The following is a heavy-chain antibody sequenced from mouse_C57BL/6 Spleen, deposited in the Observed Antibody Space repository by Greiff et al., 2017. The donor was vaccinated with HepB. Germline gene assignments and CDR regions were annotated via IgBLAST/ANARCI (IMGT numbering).Heavy chain of an antibody. J-gene: IGHJ2*01. V-gene: IGHV5-17*01. CDR3: ARGVSYYDYDGWNY. CDR1: GFTFSDYG. D-gene: IGHD2-4*01. CDR2: ISSGSSTI. Sequence: VQLKESGGGLVKPGGSLKLSCAASGFTFSDYGMHWVRQAPEKGLEWVAYISSGSSTIYYADTVKGRFTISRDNAKNTLFLQMTSLRSEDTAMYYCARGVSYYDYDGWNYWGQGTTLTVSS.